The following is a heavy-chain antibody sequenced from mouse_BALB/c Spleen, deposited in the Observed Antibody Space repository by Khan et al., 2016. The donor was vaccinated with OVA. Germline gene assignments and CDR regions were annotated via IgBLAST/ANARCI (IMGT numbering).Heavy chain of an antibody. CDR3: ARAYYRYDGYYAMDY. D-gene: IGHD2-14*01. CDR2: IWGGGGT. J-gene: IGHJ4*01. V-gene: IGHV2-6-4*01. Sequence: QVHVKQSGPGLVAPSQSLSITCTVSGFSLSRYNIHWVRQPPGKSLEWLGMIWGGGGTDYNSTLKSRLSIRKDNSKSQVLLKMNSLQTEDTAMYFCARAYYRYDGYYAMDYWGQGTSVTVSS. CDR1: GFSLSRYN.